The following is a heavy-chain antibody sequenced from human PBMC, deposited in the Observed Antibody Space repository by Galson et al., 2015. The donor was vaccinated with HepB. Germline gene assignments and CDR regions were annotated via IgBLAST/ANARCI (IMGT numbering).Heavy chain of an antibody. D-gene: IGHD3-9*01. V-gene: IGHV3-7*03. J-gene: IGHJ4*02. CDR3: ARALRYFDWLFDY. Sequence: SLRLSCAASGFTFSSYWMSWVRQAPGKGLEWVANIKQDGSEKYYVDSVKGRFTISRDNAKNSLYLQMNSLRAEDTAVYYCARALRYFDWLFDYWGQGTLVTVSS. CDR2: IKQDGSEK. CDR1: GFTFSSYW.